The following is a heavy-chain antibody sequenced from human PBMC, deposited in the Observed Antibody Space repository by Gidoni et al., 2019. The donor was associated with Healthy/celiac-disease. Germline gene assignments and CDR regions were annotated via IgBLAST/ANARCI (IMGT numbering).Heavy chain of an antibody. Sequence: EVQLVESGGGLVQPGRSLRLSCAASGFTFDDYAMHWVRQAPGKGLEWVSGISWNSGSIGYADSVKGRFTISRDNAKNSLYLQMNSLRAEDTALYYCAKSTGADAFDYWGQGTLVTVSS. D-gene: IGHD1-26*01. CDR3: AKSTGADAFDY. CDR1: GFTFDDYA. CDR2: ISWNSGSI. J-gene: IGHJ4*02. V-gene: IGHV3-9*01.